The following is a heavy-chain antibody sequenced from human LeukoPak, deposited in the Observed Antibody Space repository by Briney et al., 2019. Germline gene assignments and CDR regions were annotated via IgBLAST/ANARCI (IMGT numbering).Heavy chain of an antibody. Sequence: GGSLRLSCAASGFTFSSYEMNWVRQAPGKGRELVSYISISGSTIHYADSVKGRFTISRNNAKNALYLQKNSLRAEDMAVYYCARDRPRVGLDYWGQGTLVTVSS. J-gene: IGHJ4*02. V-gene: IGHV3-48*03. CDR3: ARDRPRVGLDY. CDR2: ISISGSTI. D-gene: IGHD2-2*01. CDR1: GFTFSSYE.